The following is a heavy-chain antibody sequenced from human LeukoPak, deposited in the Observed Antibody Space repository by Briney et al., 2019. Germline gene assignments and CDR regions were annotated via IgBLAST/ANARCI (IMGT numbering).Heavy chain of an antibody. D-gene: IGHD6-6*01. CDR2: IVVGSGNT. CDR3: ARARNPLDYYYYMDV. Sequence: ASVKVSCKASGFTFTSSAMQWVRQARGQRLEWIGWIVVGSGNTNYAQKFQERVTITRDMSTSTAYMELSSLRSEDTAVYYCARARNPLDYYYYMDVWGKGTTVTVSS. V-gene: IGHV1-58*02. J-gene: IGHJ6*03. CDR1: GFTFTSSA.